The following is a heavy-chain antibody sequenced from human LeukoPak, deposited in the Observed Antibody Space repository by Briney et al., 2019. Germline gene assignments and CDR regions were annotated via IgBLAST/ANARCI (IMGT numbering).Heavy chain of an antibody. CDR3: ARMGVGWYSSGSTHSGYFDY. CDR1: GGSISSGGYS. J-gene: IGHJ4*02. V-gene: IGHV4-30-2*01. Sequence: SETLSLTCAVSGGSISSGGYSWSWIRQPPGKGLEWIGYIYHSGSTYYNPSLKSRVTISVDTSKNQFSLKLSSVTAADTAVYYCARMGVGWYSSGSTHSGYFDYWGQGTLVTVSS. D-gene: IGHD6-19*01. CDR2: IYHSGST.